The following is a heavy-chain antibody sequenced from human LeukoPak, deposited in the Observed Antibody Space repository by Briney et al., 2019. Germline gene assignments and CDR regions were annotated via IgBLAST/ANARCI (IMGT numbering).Heavy chain of an antibody. Sequence: ASVKVSCKTSGYTFTSYGISWVRQAPGQGLEWMGWISAYNGHTKYAQKLQDRVTMTTDTSTSTDYLELSSLRSEDTAVYYCARDNSVRDEAWWFNPWGQGTLVTVSS. CDR1: GYTFTSYG. D-gene: IGHD5-24*01. J-gene: IGHJ5*02. V-gene: IGHV1-18*01. CDR2: ISAYNGHT. CDR3: ARDNSVRDEAWWFNP.